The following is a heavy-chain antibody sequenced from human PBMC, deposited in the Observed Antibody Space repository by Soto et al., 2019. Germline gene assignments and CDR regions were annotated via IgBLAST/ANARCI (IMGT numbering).Heavy chain of an antibody. D-gene: IGHD3-10*01. CDR1: GGSISSSGYY. CDR2: IYYSGST. J-gene: IGHJ4*02. CDR3: ARQSYYGSGSIFDY. V-gene: IGHV4-39*01. Sequence: PSETLSLTCTVSGGSISSSGYYWGWIRQPPGKGLEWIGNIYYSGSTNYNPSLKSRVTISVDTSKNQFSLKVSSVTAADTAVYYCARQSYYGSGSIFDYWGQGTLVTVSS.